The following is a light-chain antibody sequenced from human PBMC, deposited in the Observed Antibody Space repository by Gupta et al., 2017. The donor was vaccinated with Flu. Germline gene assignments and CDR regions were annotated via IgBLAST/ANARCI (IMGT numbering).Light chain of an antibody. Sequence: SALTQPRSVSGSPGQSVTISCTGTSDDVGAYNLVSWYQHHPGKAHNLMIYDVDKRPSGIPDRFSGSKSGNTASLTISGLQAEDETDYYCCSYAGSDTLVFGGGTKLTVL. J-gene: IGLJ2*01. V-gene: IGLV2-11*01. CDR1: SDDVGAYNL. CDR3: CSYAGSDTLV. CDR2: DVD.